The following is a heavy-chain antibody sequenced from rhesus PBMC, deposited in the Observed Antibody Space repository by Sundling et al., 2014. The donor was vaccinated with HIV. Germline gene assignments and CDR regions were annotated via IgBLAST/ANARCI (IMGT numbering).Heavy chain of an antibody. CDR2: IGGSSGNT. CDR1: GYSISSGYG. V-gene: IGHV4-127*01. J-gene: IGHJ4*01. Sequence: QVQLQESGPGLVKPSETLSLTCAVSGYSISSGYGWSWIRQPPGKGLEWIGYIGGSSGNTKYNPSLKSRVTISKDTSKNQFSLKLSSVTAADTAVYYCARDDSTWSFDYWGQGVLVTVSS. D-gene: IGHD1-38*01. CDR3: ARDDSTWSFDY.